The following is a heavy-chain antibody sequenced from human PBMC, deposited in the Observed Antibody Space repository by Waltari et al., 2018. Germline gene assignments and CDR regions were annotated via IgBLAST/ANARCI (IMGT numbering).Heavy chain of an antibody. V-gene: IGHV4-34*01. CDR3: ARGLGAAGAFDI. J-gene: IGHJ3*02. Sequence: QVQLQQWGAGLLKPSETLSLTCAVYGGSFSGYYWSWIRQPPGKGLEWIGEINHSGSTNYSPSLKSRVTISVDTSKNQFSLKLSSVTAADTAVYYCARGLGAAGAFDIWGQGTMVTVSS. CDR1: GGSFSGYY. D-gene: IGHD6-13*01. CDR2: INHSGST.